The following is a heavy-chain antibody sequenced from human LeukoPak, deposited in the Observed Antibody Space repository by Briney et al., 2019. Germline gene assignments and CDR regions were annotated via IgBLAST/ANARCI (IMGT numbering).Heavy chain of an antibody. V-gene: IGHV3-21*01. Sequence: GGSLRLSCAASGFTFSSYSMNWVRQAPGKGLEWVSSISSSSSYIYYADSVKGRFTISRDNAKNSLYLQMNSLRAEDTAVYYCARVPVTTDRGIWGQGTMVTVSS. J-gene: IGHJ3*02. CDR1: GFTFSSYS. D-gene: IGHD4-17*01. CDR3: ARVPVTTDRGI. CDR2: ISSSSSYI.